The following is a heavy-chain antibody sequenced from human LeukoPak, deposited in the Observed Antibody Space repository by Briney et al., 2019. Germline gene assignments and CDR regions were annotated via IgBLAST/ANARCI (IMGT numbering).Heavy chain of an antibody. J-gene: IGHJ4*02. CDR3: ARGSYSSSWYCDY. CDR1: GFTFSSYA. CDR2: ISYDGSNK. Sequence: GRSLRLSCAASGFTFSSYAIHWVRQAPGKGLEWVAVISYDGSNKYYADSVRGRFTVSRDNSKNTLYLQMNSLRPEDTAVYYCARGSYSSSWYCDYWGQGTLVTVSS. V-gene: IGHV3-30-3*01. D-gene: IGHD6-13*01.